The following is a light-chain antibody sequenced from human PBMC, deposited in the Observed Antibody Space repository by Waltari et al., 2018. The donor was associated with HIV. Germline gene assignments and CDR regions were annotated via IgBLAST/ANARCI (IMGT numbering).Light chain of an antibody. Sequence: EIVLTQSPGTLSLSPGERATLSCRASQSVSSSYLAWYQQKPGQAPRLLIHGASSRATGIPDRFSGSGSGTDFTLTISRLEPEDFAVYYCHQYGSSYTFGQGTKLEIK. CDR3: HQYGSSYT. V-gene: IGKV3-20*01. CDR2: GAS. J-gene: IGKJ2*01. CDR1: QSVSSSY.